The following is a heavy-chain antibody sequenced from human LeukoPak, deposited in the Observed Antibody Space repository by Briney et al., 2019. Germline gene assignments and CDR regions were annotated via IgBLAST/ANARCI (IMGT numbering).Heavy chain of an antibody. V-gene: IGHV4-34*01. J-gene: IGHJ6*02. CDR2: MNHSGST. D-gene: IGHD6-6*01. CDR3: ARDTSIAARQLYYGMDV. Sequence: SETLSLTCAVYGGSFSGYYWSWIRQPPGKGLEWIGEMNHSGSTNYNPSLKSRVTISVDTSKNQFSLKLSSVTAADTAVYYCARDTSIAARQLYYGMDVRGQGTTVTISS. CDR1: GGSFSGYY.